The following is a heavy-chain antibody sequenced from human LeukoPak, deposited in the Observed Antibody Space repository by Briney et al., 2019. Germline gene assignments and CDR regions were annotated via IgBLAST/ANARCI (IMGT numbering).Heavy chain of an antibody. CDR2: INHSGST. Sequence: PSETLSLTCAVYGGSFSGYYWSWVRRPPGKGLEWIGEINHSGSTNYNPSLKSRVTISVDTSKNQFSLKLSSVTAADTAVYYCARPRKYCSSTSCYRRYNNWFDPWGQGTLVTVSS. CDR3: ARPRKYCSSTSCYRRYNNWFDP. J-gene: IGHJ5*02. CDR1: GGSFSGYY. V-gene: IGHV4-34*01. D-gene: IGHD2-2*02.